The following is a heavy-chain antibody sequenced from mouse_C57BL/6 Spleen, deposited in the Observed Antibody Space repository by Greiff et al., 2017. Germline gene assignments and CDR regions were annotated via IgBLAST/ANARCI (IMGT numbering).Heavy chain of an antibody. D-gene: IGHD2-5*01. CDR2: IYPGDGDT. CDR3: AREDYSNYLDY. V-gene: IGHV1-80*01. J-gene: IGHJ2*01. CDR1: GYAFSSYW. Sequence: VQLQQSGAELVKPGASVKISCKASGYAFSSYWMNWVKQRPGKGLEWIGQIYPGDGDTNYNGKFKGKDTLTADKSSSTAYMQLSSLTSEDSAVYFCAREDYSNYLDYWGQGTTLTVSS.